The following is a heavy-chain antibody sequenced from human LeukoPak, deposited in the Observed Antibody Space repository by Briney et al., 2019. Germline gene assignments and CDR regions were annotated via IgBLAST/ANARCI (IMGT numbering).Heavy chain of an antibody. D-gene: IGHD3-22*01. CDR3: ARDSAYPSSGYDY. CDR2: IYYSGST. Sequence: MPSETLSLTCTVSGGSISSYYWSWIRQPPGKGLEWIGYIYYSGSTNYNPSLKSRVTISVDTSKNQFALKLSSVTAADTAVYYCARDSAYPSSGYDYWGQGTLVTVSS. J-gene: IGHJ4*02. CDR1: GGSISSYY. V-gene: IGHV4-59*12.